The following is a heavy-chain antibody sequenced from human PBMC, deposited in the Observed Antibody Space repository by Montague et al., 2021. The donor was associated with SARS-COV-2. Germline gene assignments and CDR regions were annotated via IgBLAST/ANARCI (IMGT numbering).Heavy chain of an antibody. J-gene: IGHJ5*01. CDR2: IYYSGTA. CDR1: GGSITYSSYY. D-gene: IGHD3-10*01. Sequence: SETLSLTCTMSGGSITYSSYYWGWIRLPPGKGLEWIGSIYYSGTAYYNASLKSRVTMSLDMFKNQLSLRLKSTTAADTAVYFCARASFYYGSGSHYNNWFDSWGQGTVVTVSS. CDR3: ARASFYYGSGSHYNNWFDS. V-gene: IGHV4-39*07.